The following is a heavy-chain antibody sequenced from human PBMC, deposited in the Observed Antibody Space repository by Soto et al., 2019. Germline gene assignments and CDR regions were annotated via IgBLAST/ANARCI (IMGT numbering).Heavy chain of an antibody. CDR1: GGTFGRNT. V-gene: IGHV1-69*01. D-gene: IGHD7-27*01. CDR2: IVPIFGTF. J-gene: IGHJ4*02. CDR3: ARDLNWALDY. Sequence: QVHLVQSAAEVKKPGSSVRVSCTVSGGTFGRNTIVWVRQAPEQGLECMGHIVPIFGTFTYAQKFQGRVTFTADESSTTAYMDLSSLTSEDTAVYFCARDLNWALDYWGQGTLVTVSS.